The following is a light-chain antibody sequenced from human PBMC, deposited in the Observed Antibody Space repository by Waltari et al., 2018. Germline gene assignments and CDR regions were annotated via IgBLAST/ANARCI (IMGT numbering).Light chain of an antibody. J-gene: IGKJ4*01. CDR3: QQYNNWPLT. CDR1: QSVSSN. CDR2: GAS. V-gene: IGKV3-15*01. Sequence: EIVMTQSPATLSVSPGERATLSCRASQSVSSNLAWYQQKPGQAPRLLIYGASTRATRIPARFSGSGSGTEFTLNISSLQSEDFAVYYCQQYNNWPLTFGGGTKVEIK.